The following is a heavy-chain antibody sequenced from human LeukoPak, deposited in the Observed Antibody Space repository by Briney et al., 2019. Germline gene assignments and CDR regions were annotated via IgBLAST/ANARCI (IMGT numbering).Heavy chain of an antibody. CDR1: GGPFSGYY. CDR2: INHSGST. CDR3: ARGPKYYYDSSGYYRFDH. J-gene: IGHJ4*02. D-gene: IGHD3-22*01. V-gene: IGHV4-34*01. Sequence: SETLSLTCAVYGGPFSGYYWTWIRQPPGKGLEWIGEINHSGSTNYNPSLKSRVTISVDTSKNQFSLQLSSVTAADTAVYYCARGPKYYYDSSGYYRFDHWGQGTLVTVSS.